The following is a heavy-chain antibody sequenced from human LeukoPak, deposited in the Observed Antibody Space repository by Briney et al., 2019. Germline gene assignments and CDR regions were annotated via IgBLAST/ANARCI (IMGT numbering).Heavy chain of an antibody. CDR2: IIPIFCTA. Sequence: ASVKVSCQASGGIFSSYAFSWVRQAPGRGLEWMGVIIPIFCTANYAQKFQGRVTITADEATSPAYMELRSLSSEDTAVYYCASGEGITIFGVVNYYYYMDVWGKGTTVTVPS. D-gene: IGHD3-3*01. J-gene: IGHJ6*03. CDR3: ASGEGITIFGVVNYYYYMDV. V-gene: IGHV1-69*13. CDR1: GGIFSSYA.